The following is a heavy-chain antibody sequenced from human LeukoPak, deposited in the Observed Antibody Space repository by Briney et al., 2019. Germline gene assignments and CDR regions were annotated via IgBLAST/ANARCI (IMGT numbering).Heavy chain of an antibody. D-gene: IGHD4-23*01. CDR3: ARAAGDNSANARFDY. J-gene: IGHJ4*02. V-gene: IGHV3-30-3*01. CDR2: ISYDGSNK. CDR1: GFTFSSYA. Sequence: PGRSLRLSCAASGFTFSSYAMHWVRQAPGKGLEWVAVISYDGSNKYYADSVKGRFTISRDNSKNTVYLQMNSLRAEDTAVYYCARAAGDNSANARFDYWGQGTLVTVSS.